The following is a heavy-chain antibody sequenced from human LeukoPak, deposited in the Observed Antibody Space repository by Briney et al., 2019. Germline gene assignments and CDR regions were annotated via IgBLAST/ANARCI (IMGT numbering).Heavy chain of an antibody. CDR1: GGSISSSSYY. CDR3: ARDNGMLPAANYYYGMDV. V-gene: IGHV4-61*02. J-gene: IGHJ6*02. CDR2: IYTSGST. Sequence: PSETLSLTCTVSGGSISSSSYYWGWIRQPAGKGLEWIGRIYTSGSTNYNPSLKSRVTMSVDTSKNQFSLKLSSVTAADTAVYYCARDNGMLPAANYYYGMDVWGQGTTVTVSS. D-gene: IGHD2-2*01.